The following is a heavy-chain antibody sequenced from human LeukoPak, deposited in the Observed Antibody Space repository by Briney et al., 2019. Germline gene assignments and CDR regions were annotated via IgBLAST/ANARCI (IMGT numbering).Heavy chain of an antibody. J-gene: IGHJ6*02. Sequence: SDPLSLLCTVCGGSLSGYYWSWMRQPPGKGLEWIGEINHSGSTNYNPSLKSRVTISVDTSKNQFSLKLSSVTAADTAVYYCARGKTAPGTKTYYFYGMDVWGQGTTVTVSS. CDR3: ARGKTAPGTKTYYFYGMDV. CDR2: INHSGST. CDR1: GGSLSGYY. D-gene: IGHD2-2*01. V-gene: IGHV4-34*01.